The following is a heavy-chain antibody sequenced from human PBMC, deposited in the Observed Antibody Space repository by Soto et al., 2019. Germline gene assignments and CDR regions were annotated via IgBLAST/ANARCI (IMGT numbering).Heavy chain of an antibody. D-gene: IGHD1-1*01. V-gene: IGHV3-48*04. J-gene: IGHJ3*01. CDR1: GFTFSSYS. CDR3: VSDRGYPDSFDV. CDR2: ISSSSSTI. Sequence: PGGSLRLSCAASGFTFSSYSMNWVRQAPGKGLEWVSYISSSSSTIYYADSVKGRLTISRDNAKNSLYLQMHSLRAEDTALYFCVSDRGYPDSFDVWGRGTMVTVS.